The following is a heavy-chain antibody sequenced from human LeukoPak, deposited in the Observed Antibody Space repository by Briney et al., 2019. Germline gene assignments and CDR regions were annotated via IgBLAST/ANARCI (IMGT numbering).Heavy chain of an antibody. J-gene: IGHJ3*01. CDR1: GGSISSDY. CDR3: VRVSTASGGAFDV. V-gene: IGHV4-59*13. CDR2: LSLGEVA. D-gene: IGHD2-21*02. Sequence: SETLSLTCTISGGSISSDYWSWIRQPPGKGLEWIGYLSLGEVAFYNPSLESRLTTSADTSKSQFSLNLTSVTAADTAMYYCVRVSTASGGAFDVWGQGTMVTVSS.